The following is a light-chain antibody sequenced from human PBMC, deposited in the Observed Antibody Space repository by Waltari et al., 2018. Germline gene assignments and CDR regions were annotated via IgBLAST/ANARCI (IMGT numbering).Light chain of an antibody. V-gene: IGLV2-14*01. J-gene: IGLJ2*01. CDR3: SSYRANSPVV. CDR2: EVT. Sequence: SALTPPASASGSPGKPITIACTGPSCHVRCSTHASWYQHHPGKAPKLIIYEVTNRPSGLSGRFSGSKSGNTASLTISGLQAEDEADYYCSSYRANSPVVFGGGTKLTVL. CDR1: SCHVRCSTH.